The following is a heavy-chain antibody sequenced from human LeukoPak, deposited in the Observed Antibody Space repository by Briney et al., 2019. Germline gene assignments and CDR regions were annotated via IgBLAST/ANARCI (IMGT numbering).Heavy chain of an antibody. V-gene: IGHV3-23*01. Sequence: GGSLRLSCAASPFTFSSYGMHWVRQAPGKGLEWVSAISGSGGSTYYADSVKGRFTISRDNSKNTLYLQMNSLRAEDTAVYYCAKESSGYDYGDYGNYWGQGTLVTVSS. CDR2: ISGSGGST. CDR3: AKESSGYDYGDYGNY. J-gene: IGHJ4*02. D-gene: IGHD4-17*01. CDR1: PFTFSSYG.